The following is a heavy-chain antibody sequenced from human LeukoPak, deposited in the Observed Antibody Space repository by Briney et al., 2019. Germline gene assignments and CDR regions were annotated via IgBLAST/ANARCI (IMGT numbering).Heavy chain of an antibody. V-gene: IGHV4-59*08. Sequence: PSETLSLTCTVSGGSISSYYWSWIRQPPGKGLEWIGYIYYSGSTNYNPSLKSRVTISVDTSKNQFSLKLSSVTAADTAVYYCARHEGPHRGPKTWFDPWGQGTLVTVSS. J-gene: IGHJ5*02. CDR3: ARHEGPHRGPKTWFDP. D-gene: IGHD1-14*01. CDR2: IYYSGST. CDR1: GGSISSYY.